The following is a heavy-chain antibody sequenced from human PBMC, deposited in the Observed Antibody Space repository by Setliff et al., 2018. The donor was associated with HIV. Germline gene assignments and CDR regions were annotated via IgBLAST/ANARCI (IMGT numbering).Heavy chain of an antibody. CDR3: ARHGDYNFWSGYYFDF. V-gene: IGHV4-34*01. CDR2: ISQNGDT. J-gene: IGHJ4*02. Sequence: SETLSLTCGVSGGSFSGHYWSWIRQTQGKGLEWIGEISQNGDTNYNPSLTRRVILSVDSSKKQVSLKLSSVTAADSAVYYCARHGDYNFWSGYYFDFWGQGTLVTVSS. D-gene: IGHD3-3*01. CDR1: GGSFSGHY.